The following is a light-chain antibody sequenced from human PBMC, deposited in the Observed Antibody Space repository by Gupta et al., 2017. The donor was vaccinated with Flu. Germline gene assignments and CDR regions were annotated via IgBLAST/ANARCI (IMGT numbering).Light chain of an antibody. V-gene: IGLV3-21*02. CDR2: DDS. CDR3: QVWDSSIDHVV. J-gene: IGLJ3*02. CDR1: NIGDKS. Sequence: SYVLTQPPSVSVAPGQTARIACGGDNIGDKSVHWYHQKPGQAPVLVVYDDSYRPAGIPERFSGSNSGNTATLTISRVGAGDEADYYCQVWDSSIDHVVFGGGTKLTVL.